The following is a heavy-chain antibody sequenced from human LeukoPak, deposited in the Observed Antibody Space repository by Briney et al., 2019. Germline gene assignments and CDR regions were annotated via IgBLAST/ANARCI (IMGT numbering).Heavy chain of an antibody. D-gene: IGHD1-26*01. CDR2: ISYDGSNK. V-gene: IGHV3-30*18. CDR1: GFTFSSYG. Sequence: GRSLRLSCAASGFTFSSYGMHWVRQAPGKGLEWVAVISYDGSNKYYADSVKGRFTISRDNSKNTLYLQMNSLRAEDTAVYYCAKGRGSGSYGYFDYWGQGTLVTISS. CDR3: AKGRGSGSYGYFDY. J-gene: IGHJ4*02.